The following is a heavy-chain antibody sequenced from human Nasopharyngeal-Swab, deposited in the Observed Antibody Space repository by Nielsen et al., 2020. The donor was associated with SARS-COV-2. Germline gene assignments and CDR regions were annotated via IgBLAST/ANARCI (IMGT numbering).Heavy chain of an antibody. V-gene: IGHV3-53*01. D-gene: IGHD6-25*01. J-gene: IGHJ6*03. Sequence: WIRQPPGKGLEWVSVIYSGGSTYYADSVKGRFTISRDNSKNTLYLQMNSLRAEDMAVYYCARDRFSGYMDVWGKGTTVTVSS. CDR2: IYSGGST. CDR3: ARDRFSGYMDV.